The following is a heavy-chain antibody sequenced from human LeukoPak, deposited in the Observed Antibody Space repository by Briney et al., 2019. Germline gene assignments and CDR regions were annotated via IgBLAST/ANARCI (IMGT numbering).Heavy chain of an antibody. D-gene: IGHD6-19*01. CDR3: AKGGIAVAGPFDY. CDR1: GFTISSYW. J-gene: IGHJ4*02. CDR2: IKQDGSEK. V-gene: IGHV3-7*01. Sequence: PGGSLRLSCAASGFTISSYWMNWVRQAPGKGLEWVANIKQDGSEKKYVDSVKGRFTISRDNSKNTLYLQMNSLRAEDTAVYYCAKGGIAVAGPFDYWGQGTLVTVSS.